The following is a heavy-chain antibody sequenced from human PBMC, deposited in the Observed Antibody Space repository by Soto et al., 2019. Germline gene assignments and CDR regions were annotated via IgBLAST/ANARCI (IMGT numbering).Heavy chain of an antibody. Sequence: QVQLQESGPGLLKPSQTLSLTCSVSGGSISSCTYYWSWIRHRPGKGLQWIGYMYNSGTSSYSPSLKSRSVLSVATSKNQFSLQLTSVTGADTATYFCARRLSGSSAFDFWGLGILVTVSS. J-gene: IGHJ4*01. D-gene: IGHD2-15*01. CDR1: GGSISSCTYY. CDR2: MYNSGTS. CDR3: ARRLSGSSAFDF. V-gene: IGHV4-31*03.